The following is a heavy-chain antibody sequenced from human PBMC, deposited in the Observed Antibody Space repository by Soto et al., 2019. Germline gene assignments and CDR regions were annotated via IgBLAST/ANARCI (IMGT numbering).Heavy chain of an antibody. CDR3: AKKGGSSGYYRSYFDY. Sequence: GGSLRLSCAASGFTFSSYGMHWVRQAPGKGLEWVAVIPYDGSNKYNADSVKGRFTISRDNSKNTLYLQMNSLRAEDTDVYYCAKKGGSSGYYRSYFDYWGQGTLVTVSS. D-gene: IGHD3-22*01. J-gene: IGHJ4*02. CDR2: IPYDGSNK. CDR1: GFTFSSYG. V-gene: IGHV3-30*18.